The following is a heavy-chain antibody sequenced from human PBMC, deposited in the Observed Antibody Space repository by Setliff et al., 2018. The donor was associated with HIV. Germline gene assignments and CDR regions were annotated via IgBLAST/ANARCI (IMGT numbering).Heavy chain of an antibody. CDR2: INPNSGGT. CDR3: ARGTRVGANDAFDI. V-gene: IGHV1-2*06. J-gene: IGHJ3*02. D-gene: IGHD1-26*01. CDR1: GYTLTGYY. Sequence: ASVKVSCKASGYTLTGYYMHWVRQAPGQGLEWMGRINPNSGGTNYARKFQGRVTMTRDTSITTAYMELSRLRSDDTAVYYCARGTRVGANDAFDIWGQGTMVTVSS.